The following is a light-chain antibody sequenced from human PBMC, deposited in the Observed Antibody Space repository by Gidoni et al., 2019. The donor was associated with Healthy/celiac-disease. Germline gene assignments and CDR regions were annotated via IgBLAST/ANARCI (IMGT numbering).Light chain of an antibody. V-gene: IGKV1-33*01. CDR1: QDITHY. J-gene: IGKJ2*01. Sequence: DIQMTQSPSSLSASVGDRVTITCQASQDITHYLNWYQQKPGEAPKLLIYDASNLETGVPSRFSGSGSGTDFTFTISSLQPEDIATYYCQQYDNLPPYTFGQGTKLEIK. CDR3: QQYDNLPPYT. CDR2: DAS.